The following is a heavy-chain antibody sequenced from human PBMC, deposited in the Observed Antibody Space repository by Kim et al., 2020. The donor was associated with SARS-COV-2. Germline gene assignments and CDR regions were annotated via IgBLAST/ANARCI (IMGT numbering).Heavy chain of an antibody. Sequence: TYDADSVRGRFTISRDNSKNTLYLQMNSLGAEDTAVYYCSKGGAARPFDYWGQGTLVTVSS. D-gene: IGHD6-6*01. CDR3: SKGGAARPFDY. CDR2: T. J-gene: IGHJ4*02. V-gene: IGHV3-23*01.